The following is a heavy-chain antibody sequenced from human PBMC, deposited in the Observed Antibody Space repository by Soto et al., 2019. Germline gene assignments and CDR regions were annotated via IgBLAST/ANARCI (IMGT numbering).Heavy chain of an antibody. CDR3: ARSPYSSGLLRY. CDR1: GGSISSSSYY. CDR2: IYYSGST. Sequence: KASETLSLTCTVSGGSISSSSYYWGWIRQPPGKGLEWIGSIYYSGSTYYNPSLKSRVTISVDTSNNQFSLKLTSVTAADTAVYYCARSPYSSGLLRYWGQGTLVTVSS. J-gene: IGHJ4*02. D-gene: IGHD6-19*01. V-gene: IGHV4-39*07.